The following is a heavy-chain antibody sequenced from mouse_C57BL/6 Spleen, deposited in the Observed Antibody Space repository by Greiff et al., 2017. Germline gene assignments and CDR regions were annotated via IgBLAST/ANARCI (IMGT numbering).Heavy chain of an antibody. CDR3: ARAHYGSSYWYFDV. V-gene: IGHV5-4*03. CDR2: ISDGGSYT. J-gene: IGHJ1*03. Sequence: EVKLVESGGGLVKPGGSLKLSCAASGFTFSSYAMSWVRQTPEKRLEWVATISDGGSYTYYPDNVKGRFTISRDNAKNNLYLQMSHLKSEDTAMYYCARAHYGSSYWYFDVGGTGTTVTVSS. CDR1: GFTFSSYA. D-gene: IGHD1-1*01.